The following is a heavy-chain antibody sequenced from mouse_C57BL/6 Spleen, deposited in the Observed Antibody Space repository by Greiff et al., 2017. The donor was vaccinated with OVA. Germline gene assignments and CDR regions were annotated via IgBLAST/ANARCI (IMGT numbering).Heavy chain of an antibody. D-gene: IGHD2-1*01. Sequence: EVQLQQSGPELVKPGASVKISCKASGYTFTDYYMNWVKQSHGKSLEWIGDINPNNGGTSYNQKFKGKATLTVDKSSSTAYMELRSLTSEDSAVYYCARVGDGKDWYFDVWGTGTTVTVSS. J-gene: IGHJ1*03. CDR2: INPNNGGT. CDR3: ARVGDGKDWYFDV. V-gene: IGHV1-26*01. CDR1: GYTFTDYY.